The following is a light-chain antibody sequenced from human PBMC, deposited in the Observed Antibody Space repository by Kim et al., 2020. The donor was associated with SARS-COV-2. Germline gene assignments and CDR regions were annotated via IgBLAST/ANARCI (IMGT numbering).Light chain of an antibody. CDR1: VGAYDY. J-gene: IGLJ1*01. Sequence: QSALTQPASVSGYPGLSITISCVGAYDYVSWYQQHPGKAPKLIIYNINGRPSGVSNRFSGSKSGNTASLTISGLQAEDESDYYCSSYTRGTPRFVFG. CDR3: SSYTRGTPRFV. V-gene: IGLV2-14*03. CDR2: NIN.